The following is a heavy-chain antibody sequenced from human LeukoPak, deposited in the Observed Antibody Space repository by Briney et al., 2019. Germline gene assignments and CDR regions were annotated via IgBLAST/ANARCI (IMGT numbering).Heavy chain of an antibody. J-gene: IGHJ3*02. Sequence: VASVKVSCMASEYTFTCYYMHWVRQAPGQGLEWMGWINPNTGGTNYAQKFQGRVTMTRDTSITTAYMELRSLEYDDTAVYYCAKAFRDQWLVNAFYIWGQGTMVTVSS. CDR1: EYTFTCYY. CDR2: INPNTGGT. V-gene: IGHV1-2*02. D-gene: IGHD6-19*01. CDR3: AKAFRDQWLVNAFYI.